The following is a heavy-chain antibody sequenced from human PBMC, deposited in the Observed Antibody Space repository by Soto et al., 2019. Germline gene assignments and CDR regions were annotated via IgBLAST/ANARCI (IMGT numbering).Heavy chain of an antibody. Sequence: EVQLLESGGGLVQPGGSLRLSCAASGFTFSSYAMSWVRQAPGKGLEWVSAISGSGGRTYYADSVKGRFTISRDNSKNTLYLQMNSLRAEDTAVYYCAKGHRYCTNGVCRSIDYWGQGTLVTVSS. CDR2: ISGSGGRT. CDR3: AKGHRYCTNGVCRSIDY. D-gene: IGHD2-8*01. CDR1: GFTFSSYA. V-gene: IGHV3-23*01. J-gene: IGHJ4*02.